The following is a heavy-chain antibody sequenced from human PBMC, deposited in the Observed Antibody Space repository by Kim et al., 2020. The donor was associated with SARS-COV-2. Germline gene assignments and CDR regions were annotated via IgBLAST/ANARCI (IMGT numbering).Heavy chain of an antibody. V-gene: IGHV3-48*02. J-gene: IGHJ3*02. CDR3: ARDLGVRGRLFDI. CDR1: VSTFSTYS. D-gene: IGHD3-10*02. CDR2: INSRSSPI. Sequence: GGSLRLSCAASVSTFSTYSMNWVRQAPGKGLEWISFINSRSSPIYYADSVKGRFTISIDDAKNSLYLQMNSLRDEDTAVYYCARDLGVRGRLFDIWGKGTTGIVSS.